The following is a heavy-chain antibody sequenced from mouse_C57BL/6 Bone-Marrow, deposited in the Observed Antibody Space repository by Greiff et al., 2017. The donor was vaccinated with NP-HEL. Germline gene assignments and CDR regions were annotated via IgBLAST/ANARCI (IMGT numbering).Heavy chain of an antibody. V-gene: IGHV1-15*01. Sequence: QVQLKESGAELVRPGASVTLSCKASGYTFTDYEMHWVKQTPVHGLEWIGALDPETGGTAYNQKFKGKAILTADKSSSTAYMELRSLTSEDSAVYYCTRNPYWYFDVWGTGTTVTVSS. J-gene: IGHJ1*03. CDR3: TRNPYWYFDV. CDR1: GYTFTDYE. CDR2: LDPETGGT.